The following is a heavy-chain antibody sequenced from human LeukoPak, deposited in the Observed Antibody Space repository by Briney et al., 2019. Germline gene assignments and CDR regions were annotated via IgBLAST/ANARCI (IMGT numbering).Heavy chain of an antibody. CDR3: ARRPFRGYCSSTSCRTLFDY. CDR1: GGSFSGYY. J-gene: IGHJ4*02. V-gene: IGHV4-34*01. Sequence: SETLSLTCAVYGGSFSGYYWSWIRQPPGKGLEWIGEINRSGSTNYNPSLKSRVTISVDTSKNQFSLKLSSVTAADTAVYYCARRPFRGYCSSTSCRTLFDYWGQGTLVTVSS. D-gene: IGHD2-2*01. CDR2: INRSGST.